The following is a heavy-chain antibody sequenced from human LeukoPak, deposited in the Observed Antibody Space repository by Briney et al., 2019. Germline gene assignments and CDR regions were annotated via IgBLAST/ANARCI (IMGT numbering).Heavy chain of an antibody. Sequence: PSETLSLTCTVSGGSISSSSYYWGWVRQPPGKGLEWIGSIYYSGSTYYNPSLKSRVTISVDTSKNQFSLKLSSVTAADTAVYYCARMYSAAAGMYYYYYYMDVWGKGTTVTISS. CDR3: ARMYSAAAGMYYYYYYMDV. D-gene: IGHD6-13*01. V-gene: IGHV4-39*01. CDR2: IYYSGST. CDR1: GGSISSSSYY. J-gene: IGHJ6*03.